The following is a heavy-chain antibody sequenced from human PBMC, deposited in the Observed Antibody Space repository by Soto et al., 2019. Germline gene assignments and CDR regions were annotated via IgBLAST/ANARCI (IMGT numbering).Heavy chain of an antibody. J-gene: IGHJ4*02. V-gene: IGHV3-72*01. Sequence: EVQLVESGGGLVQPGGSLRLSCAAAGFTISDYYMYWVRQAPGMGLEWVARTRNKVNSYTTEYAASVKGRFTISRGGSENSVYLLMNSLKTEDTAVYYCARGGRTGWRYFDSWGQGTLVTVSS. D-gene: IGHD6-19*01. CDR2: TRNKVNSYTT. CDR1: GFTISDYY. CDR3: ARGGRTGWRYFDS.